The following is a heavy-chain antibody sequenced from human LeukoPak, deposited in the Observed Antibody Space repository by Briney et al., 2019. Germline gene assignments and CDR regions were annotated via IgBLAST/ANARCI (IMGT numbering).Heavy chain of an antibody. CDR2: FDPEDGET. CDR3: ATPRRKEARFDY. J-gene: IGHJ4*02. D-gene: IGHD6-6*01. CDR1: GYTLTELS. V-gene: IGHV1-24*01. Sequence: ASVKVSCKVSGYTLTELSMHWVRQAPGKGLEWMGGFDPEDGETIYAQKFQGRVTMTEDTSTDTAYMELSSLRSEDTAVYYCATPRRKEARFDYWGQGTLVTVSS.